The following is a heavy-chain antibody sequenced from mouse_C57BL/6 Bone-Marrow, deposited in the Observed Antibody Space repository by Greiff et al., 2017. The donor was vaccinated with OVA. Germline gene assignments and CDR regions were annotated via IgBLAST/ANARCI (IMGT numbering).Heavy chain of an antibody. V-gene: IGHV1-18*01. CDR1: GYTFTDYN. CDR2: INPNNGGT. J-gene: IGHJ2*01. CDR3: AREAVVAPYIDY. D-gene: IGHD1-1*01. Sequence: EVQLQQSGPELVKPGASVKIPCKASGYTFTDYNMDWVKQSHGKSLEWIGVINPNNGGTFYNQKFKGKATLTVDTSSSTAYMELRRLTSEDTAGYYCAREAVVAPYIDYWGQGTTLTVSS.